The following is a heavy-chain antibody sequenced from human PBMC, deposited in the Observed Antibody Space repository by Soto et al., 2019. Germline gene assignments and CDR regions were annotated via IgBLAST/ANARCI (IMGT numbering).Heavy chain of an antibody. D-gene: IGHD6-19*01. CDR2: IYYSGST. J-gene: IGHJ5*02. V-gene: IGHV4-31*03. Sequence: QVQLQESGPGLVKPSQTLSLTCTVSGGSISSGGYYWSWIRQHPGKGLEWIGYIYYSGSTYYNPSLKIRVTKSVDTSKNQFSLKLSSVTAAYTSVYYWARDNIAVAGPFDPWGQGTLVTVSS. CDR1: GGSISSGGYY. CDR3: ARDNIAVAGPFDP.